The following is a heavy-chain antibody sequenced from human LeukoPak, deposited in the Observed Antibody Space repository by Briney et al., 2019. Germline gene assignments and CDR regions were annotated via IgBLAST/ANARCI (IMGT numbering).Heavy chain of an antibody. J-gene: IGHJ4*02. V-gene: IGHV3-53*01. CDR2: IYTGANT. D-gene: IGHD5-18*01. CDR3: ATLGYAYDFDY. CDR1: GFTFSNAW. Sequence: GGSLRLSCAASGFTFSNAWMSWVRQAPGKGLEWVSSIYTGANTYYADPVKGRFIISRDNSNNTPYLQMNSLRAEDTAVYYCATLGYAYDFDYWGQGALVTVSS.